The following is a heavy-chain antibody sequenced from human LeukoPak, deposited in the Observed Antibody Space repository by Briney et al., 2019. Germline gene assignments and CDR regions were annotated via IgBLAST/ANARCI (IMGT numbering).Heavy chain of an antibody. CDR2: ISSSSSYI. CDR3: ARGGVTTNWFDP. Sequence: GGSLRLSCAASGFTFSSYSMNWVRQAPGKGLEWVSSISSSSSYIYYADSVKGRFTISRDNAKNSLYLQMNSLRAKDTAVYYCARGGVTTNWFDPWGQGTLVTVSS. D-gene: IGHD4-11*01. CDR1: GFTFSSYS. J-gene: IGHJ5*02. V-gene: IGHV3-21*01.